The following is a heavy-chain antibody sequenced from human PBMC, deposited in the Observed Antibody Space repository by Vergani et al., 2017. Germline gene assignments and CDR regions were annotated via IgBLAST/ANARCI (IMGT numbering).Heavy chain of an antibody. Sequence: QVQLQQWGAGLLKPSETLSLTCAVYGGSFSGYYWSWIRQPPGKGLEWIGEINHSGSTNYNPSLKSRVTISVDTSKNQFSLKLSSVTAADTAVDYCARGQLREPNKLSGTVFDYWGQGTLVTVSS. D-gene: IGHD6-13*01. J-gene: IGHJ4*02. V-gene: IGHV4-34*01. CDR3: ARGQLREPNKLSGTVFDY. CDR1: GGSFSGYY. CDR2: INHSGST.